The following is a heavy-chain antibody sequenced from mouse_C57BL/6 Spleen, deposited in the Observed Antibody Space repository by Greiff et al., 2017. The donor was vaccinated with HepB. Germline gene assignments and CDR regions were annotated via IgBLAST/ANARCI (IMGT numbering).Heavy chain of an antibody. Sequence: VQLQQSGAELVKPGASVKMSCKASGYTFTSYWITWVKQRPGQGLEWIGDIYPGSGSTNYNEKFKSKATLTVDTSSSTAYMQLSSLTSEDSAVYYCARSGELAYYFDYWGQGTTLTVSS. V-gene: IGHV1-55*01. D-gene: IGHD3-1*01. CDR3: ARSGELAYYFDY. CDR1: GYTFTSYW. J-gene: IGHJ2*01. CDR2: IYPGSGST.